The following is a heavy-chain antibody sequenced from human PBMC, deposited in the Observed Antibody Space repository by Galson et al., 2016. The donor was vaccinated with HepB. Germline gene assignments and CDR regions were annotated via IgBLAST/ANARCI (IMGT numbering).Heavy chain of an antibody. Sequence: SLRLSCAASGFTFSSYTMNWVRQAPGKGLEWVSYISSSSSSVYYADSVKGRFTISRDNAKNSLYLQMNSLRDEDTAVYYCATQYCSGGSCYSAAPGYWYFDLWGRGTLV. J-gene: IGHJ2*01. V-gene: IGHV3-48*02. CDR1: GFTFSSYT. D-gene: IGHD2-15*01. CDR3: ATQYCSGGSCYSAAPGYWYFDL. CDR2: ISSSSSSV.